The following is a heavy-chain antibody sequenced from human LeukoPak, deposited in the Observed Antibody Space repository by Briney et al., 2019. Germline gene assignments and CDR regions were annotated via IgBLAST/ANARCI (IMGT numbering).Heavy chain of an antibody. CDR2: ISNSSTYI. D-gene: IGHD3-3*01. J-gene: IGHJ4*02. V-gene: IGHV3-21*01. CDR3: ARGSGTITIFGVDMTPPDY. Sequence: PGGSLRLSCAASGFTFSSYSMNWVRQAPGKGLEWVSSISNSSTYIFYADSVEGRFTISRDDAKNSLSLQMNSLRAEDTAVYYCARGSGTITIFGVDMTPPDYWGQGTLVTVSS. CDR1: GFTFSSYS.